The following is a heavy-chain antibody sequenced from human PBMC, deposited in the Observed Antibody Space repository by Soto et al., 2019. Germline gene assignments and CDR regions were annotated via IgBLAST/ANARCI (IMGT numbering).Heavy chain of an antibody. D-gene: IGHD3-10*01. CDR1: GFPSSTYGFSTYA. V-gene: IGHV3-23*01. CDR3: AKGTSSEFLLSFDD. CDR2: ITGSGGHS. J-gene: IGHJ4*01. Sequence: EVQLLQSGGGLVQPGGSLRLSCLASGFPSSTYGFSTYAMTWVRQPPGKGLEWVSVITGSGGHSYYADSVKGRFTISRDNSRNTLFVQMDSLRADDTAVYFCAKGTSSEFLLSFDDWGHGTLVTVSS.